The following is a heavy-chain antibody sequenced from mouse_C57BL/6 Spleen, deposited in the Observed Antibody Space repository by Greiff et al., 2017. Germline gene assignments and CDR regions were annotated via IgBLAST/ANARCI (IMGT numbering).Heavy chain of an antibody. CDR2: IDPSDSYT. J-gene: IGHJ3*01. V-gene: IGHV1-69*01. CDR3: ASFHYGNSFAY. D-gene: IGHD2-1*01. CDR1: GYTFTSYC. Sequence: VQLQQPGAELVMPGASVKLSCKASGYTFTSYCMHWVKQRPGQGLEWIGEIDPSDSYTNYNQKFKGKSTLTVDKSSSTAYMQLIRLTSEDSAVYYGASFHYGNSFAYWGQGTLVTVSA.